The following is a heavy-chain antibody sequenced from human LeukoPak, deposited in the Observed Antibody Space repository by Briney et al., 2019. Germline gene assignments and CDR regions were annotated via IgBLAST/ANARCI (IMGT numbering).Heavy chain of an antibody. CDR1: GGSNSSYY. Sequence: SETLSLTCTVSGGSNSSYYWSWIRQPPGKGLEWIGYIYYSGSTNYNPSLKSRVTISVDTSKNQFSLKLSSVTAADTAVYYCAGAQYSGYDLDYWGQGTLVTVSS. V-gene: IGHV4-59*01. CDR3: AGAQYSGYDLDY. CDR2: IYYSGST. J-gene: IGHJ4*02. D-gene: IGHD5-12*01.